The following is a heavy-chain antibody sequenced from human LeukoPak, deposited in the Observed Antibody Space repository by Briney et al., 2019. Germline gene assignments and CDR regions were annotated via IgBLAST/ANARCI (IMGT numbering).Heavy chain of an antibody. Sequence: EASVKVSCKASGGTFNKYAIFWVRQAPGQGLEWMGGIIPIFDVADYAQKFQDRVTITADESTSIVYMELSSLTSEDTAVYYCARADRNSRKDRKSTSGRIMGGTTPEERGPSDDWGQGTLVIVSS. CDR1: GGTFNKYA. V-gene: IGHV1-69*13. CDR3: ARADRNSRKDRKSTSGRIMGGTTPEERGPSDD. J-gene: IGHJ4*02. CDR2: IIPIFDVA. D-gene: IGHD1-26*01.